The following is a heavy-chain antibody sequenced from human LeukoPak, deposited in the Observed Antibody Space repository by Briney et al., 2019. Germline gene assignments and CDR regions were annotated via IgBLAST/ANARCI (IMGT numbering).Heavy chain of an antibody. D-gene: IGHD1-26*01. CDR1: GFTFSSYG. V-gene: IGHV3-30*18. Sequence: PGRSLRLSCAASGFTFSSYGMHWVRQAPGKGLEWVAVISHDGSNKYYADSVKGRFTISRDNSKNTLYLQMNSLRAEDTAVYYCAKDGEVGATDAFDIWGQGTMVTVSS. J-gene: IGHJ3*02. CDR3: AKDGEVGATDAFDI. CDR2: ISHDGSNK.